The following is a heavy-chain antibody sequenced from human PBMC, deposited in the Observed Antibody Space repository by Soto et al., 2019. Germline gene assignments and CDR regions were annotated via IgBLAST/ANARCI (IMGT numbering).Heavy chain of an antibody. CDR1: GFTFSSYA. Sequence: EVQLLESGGGLVQPGGSLRLSCAASGFTFSSYAMNWVRQAPGKGLEWVSVISGSGASTYYADSVKGRFTISRDNSKNTLHLQMNSLRDEDTAVYYCAKEYDSSGYYYAATFDYWGQGNLVTVSS. V-gene: IGHV3-23*01. J-gene: IGHJ4*02. D-gene: IGHD3-22*01. CDR2: ISGSGAST. CDR3: AKEYDSSGYYYAATFDY.